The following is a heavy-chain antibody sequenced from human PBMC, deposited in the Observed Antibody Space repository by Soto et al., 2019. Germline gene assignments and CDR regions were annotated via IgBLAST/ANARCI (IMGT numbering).Heavy chain of an antibody. J-gene: IGHJ4*02. CDR3: ARDYDSSGDY. V-gene: IGHV4-39*01. CDR1: GASISTSSYY. Sequence: QLQLQESGPGLVKPSETLSLTCTVSGASISTSSYYWGWIRQPPGKGLEWIGSVYYSGSTFYPPSLKSRVTITVDTSKNPFSLKLSSVTAADTAVYYCARDYDSSGDYWGQGTLVTVSS. D-gene: IGHD3-22*01. CDR2: VYYSGST.